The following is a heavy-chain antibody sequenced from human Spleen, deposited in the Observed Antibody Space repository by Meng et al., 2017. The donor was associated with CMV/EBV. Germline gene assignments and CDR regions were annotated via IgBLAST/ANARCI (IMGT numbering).Heavy chain of an antibody. D-gene: IGHD6-13*01. J-gene: IGHJ6*02. CDR1: GFTFDDYA. CDR3: ARDRSSSVRRKYYYGMDV. CDR2: IGTSGRHI. Sequence: GESLKISCAASGFTFDDYAMHWVRQAPGKGLEWVSYIGTSGRHIYYADSVKGRFTISRDNAKKSLYLQMNSLRAEDTAVYFCARDRSSSVRRKYYYGMDVWGQGTTVTVSS. V-gene: IGHV3-21*05.